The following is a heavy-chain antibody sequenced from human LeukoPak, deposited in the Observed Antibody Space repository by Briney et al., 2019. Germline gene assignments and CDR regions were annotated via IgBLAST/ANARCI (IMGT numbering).Heavy chain of an antibody. CDR1: GFTFDDYG. CDR3: ARGAYCGGDCLYYFDY. CDR2: INWNGGST. J-gene: IGHJ4*02. Sequence: AGGALRLSCAASGFTFDDYGMSWVRQAPGKGLEWVSRINWNGGSTGYADSVKGRFTITRYNAKYTLNLQMNSLRAEDTDLYHCARGAYCGGDCLYYFDYWGQGTLVTVSS. D-gene: IGHD2-21*02. V-gene: IGHV3-20*01.